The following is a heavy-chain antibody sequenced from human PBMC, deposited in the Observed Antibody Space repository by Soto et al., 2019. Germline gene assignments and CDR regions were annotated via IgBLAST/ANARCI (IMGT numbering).Heavy chain of an antibody. Sequence: QVQLVESGGGVVQPGRSLRLSCAASGFTFSSYGMHWVRQAPGKGLEWVAVISYDGSNKYYADSVKGRFTTSRDNSKNTVYLQMNSLRAEDTAVYYCAKSPTLGYYCYGMDVWGQGTTVTASA. J-gene: IGHJ6*01. CDR3: AKSPTLGYYCYGMDV. V-gene: IGHV3-30*18. CDR2: ISYDGSNK. CDR1: GFTFSSYG. D-gene: IGHD7-27*01.